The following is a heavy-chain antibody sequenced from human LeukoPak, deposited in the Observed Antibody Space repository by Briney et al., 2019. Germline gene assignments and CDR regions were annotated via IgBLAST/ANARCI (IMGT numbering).Heavy chain of an antibody. CDR1: GGSISTYY. Sequence: SETLSLTCTVSGGSISTYYWNWIRQPPGEGLEWIGYIYYSGSTTYNPSLKSRVTMSVDTSKNQFSLKLNSVTAADTAIYYCARRDESLWRLDYWGQGALVTVSS. CDR3: ARRDESLWRLDY. J-gene: IGHJ4*02. CDR2: IYYSGST. V-gene: IGHV4-59*08. D-gene: IGHD2/OR15-2a*01.